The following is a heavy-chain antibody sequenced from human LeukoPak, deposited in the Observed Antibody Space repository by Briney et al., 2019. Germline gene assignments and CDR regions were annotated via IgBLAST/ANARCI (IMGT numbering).Heavy chain of an antibody. V-gene: IGHV3-30*04. J-gene: IGHJ4*02. D-gene: IGHD3-10*01. CDR1: GFTFSSYA. Sequence: PGGSLRLSCAASGFTFSSYAMHWVRQAPDKGLEWVAVISYDGSNKYYADSVKGRFTISRDNSKNTLYLQMNSLRAEDTAVYYCARELRGFDYWGQGTLVTVSS. CDR3: ARELRGFDY. CDR2: ISYDGSNK.